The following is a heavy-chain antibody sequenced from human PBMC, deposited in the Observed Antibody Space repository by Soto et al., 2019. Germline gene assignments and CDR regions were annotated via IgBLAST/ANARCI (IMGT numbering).Heavy chain of an antibody. V-gene: IGHV3-74*01. J-gene: IGHJ4*02. CDR2: ISGDGGDT. D-gene: IGHD6-13*01. CDR3: ARDQQQLVDV. Sequence: GGSLRLSCAASGFTFSSYAMSWVRQAPGKGLVWVSGISGDGGDTSYADSVKGRFTISRDNAKNTLYLQMNSLRAEDTAVYYCARDQQQLVDVWGQGTLVTVSS. CDR1: GFTFSSYA.